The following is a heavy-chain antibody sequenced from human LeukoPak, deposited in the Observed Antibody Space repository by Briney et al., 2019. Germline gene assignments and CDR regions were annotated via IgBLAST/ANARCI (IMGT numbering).Heavy chain of an antibody. D-gene: IGHD6-6*01. CDR1: GGSISSGGYY. J-gene: IGHJ4*02. CDR3: ASDTGVIAALDY. CDR2: IYHSGST. V-gene: IGHV4-30-2*01. Sequence: PSQTLSLTCTVSGGSISSGGYYWSWIRQPPGKGLEWIGYIYHSGSTYYNPSLKSRVTISVDRSKNQFSLKLSSVTAADTAVYYCASDTGVIAALDYWGQGTLVTVSS.